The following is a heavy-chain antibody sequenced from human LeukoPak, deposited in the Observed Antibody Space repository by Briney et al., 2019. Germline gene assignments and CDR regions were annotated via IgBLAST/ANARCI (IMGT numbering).Heavy chain of an antibody. J-gene: IGHJ4*02. V-gene: IGHV1-18*01. CDR2: ISAYNGNT. Sequence: ASVKVSCKASGYTFTSYGISWVRQAPGQGLEWMGWISAYNGNTNYAQKLQGRVTMTTDTSTSTAYMELRSLRSDDTAVYYCARGIEMATISNPYYFDYWGQGTLVTVPS. CDR1: GYTFTSYG. CDR3: ARGIEMATISNPYYFDY. D-gene: IGHD5-24*01.